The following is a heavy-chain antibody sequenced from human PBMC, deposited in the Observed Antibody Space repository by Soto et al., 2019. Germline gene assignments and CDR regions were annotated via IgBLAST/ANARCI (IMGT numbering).Heavy chain of an antibody. V-gene: IGHV3-11*05. CDR3: AGGSSGDYGDYALDY. CDR2: ISSRSTYT. D-gene: IGHD4-17*01. J-gene: IGHJ4*02. Sequence: QVHLVESGGSLVKPGGSLRLSCAASGFTFGDYYMSWIRQAPGKGLEWVSYISSRSTYTNYADPVKGRFTISRDNAKNSLYLQMSSLRAEDTAVYYCAGGSSGDYGDYALDYWGQGALVTVSS. CDR1: GFTFGDYY.